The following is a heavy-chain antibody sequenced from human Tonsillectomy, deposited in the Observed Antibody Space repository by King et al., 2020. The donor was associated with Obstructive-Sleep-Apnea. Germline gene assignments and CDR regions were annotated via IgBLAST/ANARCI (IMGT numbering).Heavy chain of an antibody. CDR3: ARHRGYPRTTVTTGYFDL. V-gene: IGHV4-59*08. Sequence: QLQESGPGLVKPSESLSLTCSVSGGSVSDYHWSWIRQPPGKGLEWLGYLYYTGNTKYNPSLEGRVTISVDASKNQVSLRLHSVTAADTAVYHWARHRGYPRTTVTTGYFDLWGRGALAT. CDR1: GGSVSDYH. J-gene: IGHJ2*01. D-gene: IGHD4-17*01. CDR2: LYYTGNT.